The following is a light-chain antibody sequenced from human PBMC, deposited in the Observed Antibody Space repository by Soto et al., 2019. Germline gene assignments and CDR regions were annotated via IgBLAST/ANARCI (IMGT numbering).Light chain of an antibody. J-gene: IGLJ2*01. CDR1: SSDVGGYNY. Sequence: QSVLTQPRSVSGSPGQSVTISCTGTSSDVGGYNYVSWYQQHPGKAPKLMIYDVSKRPSGVPDRFSGSKSGNTASLTVSGLQAEDEADCYCSSFVGSPVVFGGGTKLTVL. CDR3: SSFVGSPVV. CDR2: DVS. V-gene: IGLV2-11*01.